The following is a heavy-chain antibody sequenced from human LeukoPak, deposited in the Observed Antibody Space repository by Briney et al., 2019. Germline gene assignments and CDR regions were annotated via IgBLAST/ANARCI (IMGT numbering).Heavy chain of an antibody. CDR1: GGSLSSINW. CDR2: IYHSGST. D-gene: IGHD4-17*01. V-gene: IGHV4-4*02. CDR3: ARDDYGDYSWTY. Sequence: PSGTLSLTCAASGGSLSSINWWSWVRQPPGKGLEWIGEIYHSGSTNYNPSLKSRVTISVDKSKNQFSLKLSSVTAADTAVYYCARDDYGDYSWTYWGQGTLVTVSS. J-gene: IGHJ4*02.